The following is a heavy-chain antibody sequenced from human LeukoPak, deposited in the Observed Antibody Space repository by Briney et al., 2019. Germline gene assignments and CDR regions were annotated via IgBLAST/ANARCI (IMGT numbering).Heavy chain of an antibody. CDR3: ARAIHEHPHRSYYYYYMDV. V-gene: IGHV3-20*04. CDR1: GFTFDDYG. D-gene: IGHD3-16*02. CDR2: INWNGGST. Sequence: PGGSLRLSCAASGFTFDDYGMSWVRQAPGKGLEWVSGINWNGGSTGYADSVKGRFTISRDNAKNSLYLQMNSLRAEDTALYYCARAIHEHPHRSYYYYYMDVWGKGTTVTVSS. J-gene: IGHJ6*03.